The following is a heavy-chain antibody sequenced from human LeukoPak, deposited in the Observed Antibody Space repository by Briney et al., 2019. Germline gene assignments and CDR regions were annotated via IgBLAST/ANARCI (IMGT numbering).Heavy chain of an antibody. D-gene: IGHD1-1*01. CDR3: ARYSGMTSGTTRPSYYFDY. CDR1: GGSISSYY. V-gene: IGHV4-59*01. J-gene: IGHJ4*02. CDR2: IYYSGGT. Sequence: SETLSLTCTVSGGSISSYYWSWIRQPPGKGLEWIGYIYYSGGTNYNPSLKSRVTISVDTSKNQFSLKLSSVTAADTAVYYCARYSGMTSGTTRPSYYFDYWGQGTLVTVSS.